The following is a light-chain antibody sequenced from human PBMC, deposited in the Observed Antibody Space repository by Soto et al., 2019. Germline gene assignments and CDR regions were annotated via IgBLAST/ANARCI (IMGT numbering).Light chain of an antibody. Sequence: QSALTQPASVSGSPGQSITISCTGTSSDVGSYNLVCWYQQQPGKAPKLMIYEGIKRPPGVSNRFSGSKSGNTASLTISGRQAEDEADYYCCSYAGSTTFVVFGGGTKVTVL. J-gene: IGLJ2*01. CDR3: CSYAGSTTFVV. V-gene: IGLV2-23*03. CDR2: EGI. CDR1: SSDVGSYNL.